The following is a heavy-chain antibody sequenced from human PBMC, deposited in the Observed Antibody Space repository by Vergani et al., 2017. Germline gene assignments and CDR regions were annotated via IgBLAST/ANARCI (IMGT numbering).Heavy chain of an antibody. J-gene: IGHJ6*02. CDR3: AKKGGSLYYYGVDV. Sequence: QEQLLQSGGGVVQPGGSLRLSCLGSGYTFGHFDMHWVRQAPGKGLAWVAFIRYDGSNPQYIDSVKGRFTISRDNSKDTLFLQINGLRPEDTGTYFCAKKGGSLYYYGVDVWVQGTTITVSS. CDR2: IRYDGSNP. CDR1: GYTFGHFD. V-gene: IGHV3-30*02. D-gene: IGHD1-26*01.